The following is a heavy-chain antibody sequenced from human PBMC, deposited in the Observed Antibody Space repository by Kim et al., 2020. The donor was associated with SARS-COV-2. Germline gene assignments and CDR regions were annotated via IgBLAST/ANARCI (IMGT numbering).Heavy chain of an antibody. J-gene: IGHJ4*02. CDR2: IITKTDGGTT. V-gene: IGHV3-15*01. CDR1: GFTFSNAW. CDR3: TTARGGHY. Sequence: GGSLRLSCAASGFTFSNAWMNWVRQAPGNGLEWVGRIITKTDGGTTDYAAPVKGRFTISRDDSKNTLYLQMNSLKTADTAIYYCTTARGGHYWGQGTLV. D-gene: IGHD3-16*01.